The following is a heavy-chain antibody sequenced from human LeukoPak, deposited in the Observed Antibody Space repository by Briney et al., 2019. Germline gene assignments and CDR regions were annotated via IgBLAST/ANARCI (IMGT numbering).Heavy chain of an antibody. D-gene: IGHD1-7*01. CDR3: ARARYNWNYAGFDY. Sequence: PSQTLSLTCAVSGGSISSGGYYWSWIRLHPGKGLEWIGYIYYSGSTYYNPSLKSRVTISVDTSKNQFSLKLSSVTAADTAVYYCARARYNWNYAGFDYWGQGTLVTVSS. CDR1: GGSISSGGYY. CDR2: IYYSGST. V-gene: IGHV4-31*11. J-gene: IGHJ4*02.